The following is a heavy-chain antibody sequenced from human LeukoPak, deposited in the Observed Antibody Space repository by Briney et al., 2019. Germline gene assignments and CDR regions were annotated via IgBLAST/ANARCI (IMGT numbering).Heavy chain of an antibody. CDR1: GGTFSSYA. V-gene: IGHV1-69*13. CDR2: IIPIFGTA. D-gene: IGHD4-17*01. Sequence: ASVKVSCKASGGTFSSYAISWLRQAPGQGLEWMGGIIPIFGTANYAQKFQGRVTITADESTSTAYMELSSLRSEDTAVYYCARTTVTAYYYYYYYMDVWGKGTTVTVSS. J-gene: IGHJ6*03. CDR3: ARTTVTAYYYYYYYMDV.